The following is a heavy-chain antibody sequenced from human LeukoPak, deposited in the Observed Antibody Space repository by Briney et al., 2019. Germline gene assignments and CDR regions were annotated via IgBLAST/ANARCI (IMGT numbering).Heavy chain of an antibody. CDR3: AKDGDTVVVPAATSHLDY. Sequence: PGGSLRLSCAASGFTFSSYAMSWVRQAPGKGLEWVSAISGSGGSTYYADSVKGRFTISRDNSKNTLYLQMNSLRAEDTAVYYCAKDGDTVVVPAATSHLDYWGQGTLVTVSS. V-gene: IGHV3-23*01. J-gene: IGHJ4*02. D-gene: IGHD2-2*01. CDR2: ISGSGGST. CDR1: GFTFSSYA.